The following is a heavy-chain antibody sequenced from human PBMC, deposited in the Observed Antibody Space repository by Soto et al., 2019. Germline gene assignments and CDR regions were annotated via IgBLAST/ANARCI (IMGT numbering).Heavy chain of an antibody. CDR3: PTAPGGGGY. CDR1: GFTVSNNY. V-gene: IGHV3-53*01. J-gene: IGHJ4*02. D-gene: IGHD3-10*01. Sequence: EVQLVESGGGLIQPGGSLRLSCAVSGFTVSNNYMSWVRQAPGKGLEGVSVIYSGGYTAYGDSVKGRFTISRDNSKNTQILQMKTLGAEAPGVYYGPTAPGGGGYWGQGTLVTVSS. CDR2: IYSGGYT.